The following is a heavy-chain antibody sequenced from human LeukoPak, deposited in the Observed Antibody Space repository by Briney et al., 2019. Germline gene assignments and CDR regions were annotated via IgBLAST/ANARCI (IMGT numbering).Heavy chain of an antibody. CDR1: GGTFSSYA. J-gene: IGHJ4*02. CDR2: IIPILGIA. V-gene: IGHV1-69*04. D-gene: IGHD6-13*01. CDR3: ARDYYSSSCPDY. Sequence: SVKVSCKASGGTFSSYAISWVRQAPGQGLEWMGRIIPILGIANYAQKFQGRVTMTRDTSTSTVYMELSSLRSEDTAVYYCARDYYSSSCPDYWGQGTLVTVSS.